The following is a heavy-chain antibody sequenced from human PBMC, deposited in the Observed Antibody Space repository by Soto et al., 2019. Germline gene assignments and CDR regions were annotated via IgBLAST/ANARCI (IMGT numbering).Heavy chain of an antibody. J-gene: IGHJ4*01. D-gene: IGHD5-12*01. V-gene: IGHV3-48*02. CDR3: ARGGTIAVTTIGDY. CDR1: GFTFRSYN. CDR2: ISSSSSTI. Sequence: DVQLVESGGGLVQPGGSLRLSCAASGFTFRSYNMNWVRLAPGKGLDWVSYISSSSSTIYYADSVKGRFTISRDNAKNSLYLQTNSLRDDDTAMYYCARGGTIAVTTIGDYWGQGTLVTVSS.